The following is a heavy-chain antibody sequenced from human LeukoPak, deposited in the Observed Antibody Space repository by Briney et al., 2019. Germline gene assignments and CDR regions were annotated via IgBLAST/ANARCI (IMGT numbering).Heavy chain of an antibody. J-gene: IGHJ4*02. CDR1: GGSISSYY. Sequence: SETLSLTCTVSGGSISSYYRSWIRQPAGKGLEWIGRIYTSGSTNYNPSLKSRVTMSVDTSKNQFSLKLSSVTAADTAVYYCARVQRGIVGATLGGYFDYWGQGTLVTVSS. V-gene: IGHV4-4*07. D-gene: IGHD1-26*01. CDR3: ARVQRGIVGATLGGYFDY. CDR2: IYTSGST.